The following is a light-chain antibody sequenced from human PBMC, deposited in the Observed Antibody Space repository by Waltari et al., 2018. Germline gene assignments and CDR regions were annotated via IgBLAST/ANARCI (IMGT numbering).Light chain of an antibody. CDR1: SNSVGRYGC. CDR2: GDN. CDR3: SSYAGLGPVL. Sequence: QSALTPPASVAGSPGQPTTSACNGLSNSVGRYGCVSWYQQHPGSAPKVVISGDNKPPSGVPNRFSASNSGNTASLTISGLQAEDEAHYYCSSYAGLGPVLFGGGTKLTV. J-gene: IGLJ2*01. V-gene: IGLV2-23*01.